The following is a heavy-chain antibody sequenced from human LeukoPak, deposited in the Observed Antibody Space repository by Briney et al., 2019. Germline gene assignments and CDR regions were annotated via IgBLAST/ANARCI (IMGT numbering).Heavy chain of an antibody. D-gene: IGHD3-9*01. V-gene: IGHV3-23*01. CDR2: ISSSGDNT. CDR1: GFTFSSYA. CDR3: ASRGDYDILTGHFQY. J-gene: IGHJ1*01. Sequence: PGGSLRLSCAASGFTFSSYAMSWVRQAPGKGLEWVSTISSSGDNTYYADSVKGRFTISRDNSKNTLYLQMNSLRAEDTAVYYCASRGDYDILTGHFQYWGQGTLVTVSS.